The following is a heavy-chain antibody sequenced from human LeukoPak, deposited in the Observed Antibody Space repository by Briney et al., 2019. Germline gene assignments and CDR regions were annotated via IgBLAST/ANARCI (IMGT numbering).Heavy chain of an antibody. CDR1: GFTFSSYW. CDR2: INSDGSST. CDR3: ATGFFYYFYMDV. J-gene: IGHJ6*03. D-gene: IGHD3-3*01. V-gene: IGHV3-74*01. Sequence: GGSLRLSCAASGFTFSSYWMHWVRQAPGKGLVWVSRINSDGSSTSYADSVKGRFTISRDNAKNTLYLQMNSLRAEDTAVYYCATGFFYYFYMDVWGKGTTVTISS.